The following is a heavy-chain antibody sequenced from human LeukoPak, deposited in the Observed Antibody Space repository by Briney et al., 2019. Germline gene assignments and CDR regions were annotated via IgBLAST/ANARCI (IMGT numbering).Heavy chain of an antibody. D-gene: IGHD2-2*01. CDR2: ISWNSGSI. CDR3: AKDISPLSDCSSTSCFDAFDI. CDR1: GFTFDDYA. Sequence: GRSLRLSCAASGFTFDDYAMHWVRQAPGKGVEWVSGISWNSGSIGYADSVKGRFTIPRGNAKNSLYLQMNSLRAEDTALYYCAKDISPLSDCSSTSCFDAFDIWGQGTMVTVSS. J-gene: IGHJ3*02. V-gene: IGHV3-9*01.